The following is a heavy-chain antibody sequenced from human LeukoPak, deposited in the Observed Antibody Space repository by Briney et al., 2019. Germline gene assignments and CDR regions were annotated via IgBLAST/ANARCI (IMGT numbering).Heavy chain of an antibody. CDR2: ISYDGSNK. V-gene: IGHV3-30-3*01. J-gene: IGHJ4*02. Sequence: VAVISYDGSNKYYADSVKGRFTISRDNSKDTMYLQMNSLRAEYTAVYYCARAPKGPNSIDYWGQGTLVTVSS. CDR3: ARAPKGPNSIDY. D-gene: IGHD4/OR15-4a*01.